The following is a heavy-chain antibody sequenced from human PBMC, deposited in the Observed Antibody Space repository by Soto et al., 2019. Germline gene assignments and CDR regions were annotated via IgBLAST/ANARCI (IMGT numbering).Heavy chain of an antibody. CDR2: IIPILGET. Sequence: QVQLVQSGAEVKKPGSSVRVSCKASGTIFSSYTISWVRQAPGQGLEWMGRIIPILGETNSAQKFQDRVTLTADKSTNPAYMELNSLRLADTAVYYCARGLGGRMDDWGQGTTVTVSS. V-gene: IGHV1-69*08. D-gene: IGHD3-16*01. CDR3: ARGLGGRMDD. J-gene: IGHJ6*02. CDR1: GTIFSSYT.